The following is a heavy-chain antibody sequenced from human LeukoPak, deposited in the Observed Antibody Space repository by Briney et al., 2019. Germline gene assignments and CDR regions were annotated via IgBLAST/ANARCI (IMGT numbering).Heavy chain of an antibody. J-gene: IGHJ4*02. CDR1: GFTFSSYA. D-gene: IGHD3-22*01. V-gene: IGHV3-23*01. CDR3: AKGAPYYYDSSGYYYRRNFDY. Sequence: PGGSLRLSCAASGFTFSSYAMSWVRQAPGKGLEWVSAISGSGGSTYYADSVKGRFTISRDNSKNTLYLQMNSLRAEDTAVYYCAKGAPYYYDSSGYYYRRNFDYWGQGTLVTASS. CDR2: ISGSGGST.